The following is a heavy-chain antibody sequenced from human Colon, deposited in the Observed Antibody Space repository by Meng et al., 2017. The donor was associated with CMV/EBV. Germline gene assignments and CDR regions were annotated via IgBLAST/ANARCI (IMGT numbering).Heavy chain of an antibody. CDR2: INPNSGGT. D-gene: IGHD1-20*01. CDR1: GYTFTGYY. V-gene: IGHV1-2*02. Sequence: QVQLVQSGAEVKKPGASVKVSCKASGYTFTGYYMHWVRQDSGQGLEWMGWINPNSGGTNYAQKLQGRVTMTRDTSISTAYMELSRLRSDDTAVYYCARAPYNWNDEGWFDPWGQGTLVTVSS. CDR3: ARAPYNWNDEGWFDP. J-gene: IGHJ5*02.